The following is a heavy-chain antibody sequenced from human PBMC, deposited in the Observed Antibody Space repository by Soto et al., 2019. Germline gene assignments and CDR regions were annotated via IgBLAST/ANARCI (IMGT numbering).Heavy chain of an antibody. CDR1: GYTFTSYD. Sequence: ASVKVSCKASGYTFTSYDINWVRQATGQGLEWMGWMNPNSGNTGYAQKFQGRVTMTRNTSISTAYMELSSLRSEDTAVYYCARGPYCSSTSCHHHYYYYGMDVWGQGTTVTVSS. D-gene: IGHD2-2*01. V-gene: IGHV1-8*01. CDR3: ARGPYCSSTSCHHHYYYYGMDV. J-gene: IGHJ6*02. CDR2: MNPNSGNT.